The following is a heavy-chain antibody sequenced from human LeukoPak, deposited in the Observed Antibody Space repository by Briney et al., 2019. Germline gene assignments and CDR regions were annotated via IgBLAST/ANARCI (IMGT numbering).Heavy chain of an antibody. V-gene: IGHV1-8*01. CDR2: MNPNSGNT. D-gene: IGHD3-10*01. Sequence: GASVKVSCKASGYTFTSYDINWVRQATGQGLEWMGWMNPNSGNTGYAQKFQGRVTMTRNTSISTAYMELSSLRSKDTAVYYCARVSSEWLGELLGWFDPWGQGTLVTVSS. J-gene: IGHJ5*02. CDR3: ARVSSEWLGELLGWFDP. CDR1: GYTFTSYD.